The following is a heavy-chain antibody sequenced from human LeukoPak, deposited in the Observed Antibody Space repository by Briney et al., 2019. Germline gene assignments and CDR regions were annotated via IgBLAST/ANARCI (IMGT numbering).Heavy chain of an antibody. CDR1: GASISGYY. Sequence: SETLSLTCTVSGASISGYYWTWIRQRPGKGLEWIGYIYYTGSTNYNPSLNNRVTMSVDTSKNQVSLKLSSVTAADTAVYYCARFCSGGSCPDYWGQGTLVTVSS. D-gene: IGHD2-15*01. V-gene: IGHV4-59*01. J-gene: IGHJ4*02. CDR2: IYYTGST. CDR3: ARFCSGGSCPDY.